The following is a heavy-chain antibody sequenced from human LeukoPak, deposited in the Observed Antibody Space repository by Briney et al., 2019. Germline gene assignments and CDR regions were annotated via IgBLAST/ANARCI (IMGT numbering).Heavy chain of an antibody. D-gene: IGHD5-18*01. CDR1: GITFNSYT. CDR3: ARAGYRYDWPYFDY. J-gene: IGHJ4*02. CDR2: ISSSSSYI. V-gene: IGHV3-21*01. Sequence: GGSLRLSCAASGITFNSYTMNWVRQAPGKGLEWVSSISSSSSYIYYAASVKGRFTISRDNAKNSLYLQMNRLRAEDTAVYYCARAGYRYDWPYFDYWGQGTLVTVSS.